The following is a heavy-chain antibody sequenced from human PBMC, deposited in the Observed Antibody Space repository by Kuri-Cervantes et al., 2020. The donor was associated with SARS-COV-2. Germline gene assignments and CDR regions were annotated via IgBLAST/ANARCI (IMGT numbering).Heavy chain of an antibody. Sequence: SVKVSCKASGGTFSSYAISWVRQAPGQGLEWRGGIIPIFGTANYAQKFQGRVTITADESTSTAYMELSSLRSEDTAVYYCASYAWELRLMFDYWGQGTLVTVSS. CDR3: ASYAWELRLMFDY. V-gene: IGHV1-69*13. CDR1: GGTFSSYA. J-gene: IGHJ4*02. D-gene: IGHD1-26*01. CDR2: IIPIFGTA.